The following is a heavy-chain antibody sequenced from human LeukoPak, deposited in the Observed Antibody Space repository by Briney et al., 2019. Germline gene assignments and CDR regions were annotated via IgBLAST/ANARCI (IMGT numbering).Heavy chain of an antibody. CDR3: TSDYPYYYFYMDV. CDR2: MNGGGST. D-gene: IGHD4-11*01. J-gene: IGHJ6*03. CDR1: RFTFTSYG. Sequence: QAGGSLRLSCAASRFTFTSYGMTWVRQAPGKGLEWVSSMNGGGSTYYADSVKGRFTISRDTSKNTLYLQMSNLRAKDTVVYYCTSDYPYYYFYMDVWGKGTTVTVSS. V-gene: IGHV3-23*01.